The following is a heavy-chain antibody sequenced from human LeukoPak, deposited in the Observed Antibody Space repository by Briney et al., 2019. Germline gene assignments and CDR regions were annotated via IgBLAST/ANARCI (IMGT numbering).Heavy chain of an antibody. J-gene: IGHJ6*03. CDR2: INPNSGGT. CDR1: GYTFTGYY. D-gene: IGHD3-22*01. CDR3: ARDRYDSSGFYYYYYMDV. Sequence: ASVKVSCKAPGYTFTGYYMHWVRQAPGQGLEWMGWINPNSGGTNSAQKFQGRVTMTRDTSISTAYMELSRLRSDDTAVYYCARDRYDSSGFYYYYYMDVWGKGTTVTISS. V-gene: IGHV1-2*02.